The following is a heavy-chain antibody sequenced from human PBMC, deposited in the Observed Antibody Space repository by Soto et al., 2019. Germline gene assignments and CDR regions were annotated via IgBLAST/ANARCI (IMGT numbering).Heavy chain of an antibody. CDR3: ARPIRGSPEDV. J-gene: IGHJ6*02. Sequence: EVQLVESGGGLVQPGGSLRLSCEASGFTFSAYWMGWVRQAPGTGLQWVATIKTDGSEKYYVDSVTGRFTISRDNDKNSLYLQLNTLRAEDTGVYYCARPIRGSPEDVWGQGTTVTFSS. D-gene: IGHD1-20*01. V-gene: IGHV3-7*05. CDR2: IKTDGSEK. CDR1: GFTFSAYW.